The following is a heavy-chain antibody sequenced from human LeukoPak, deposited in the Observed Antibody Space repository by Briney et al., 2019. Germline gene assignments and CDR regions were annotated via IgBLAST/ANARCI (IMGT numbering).Heavy chain of an antibody. CDR2: ISGNGGST. J-gene: IGHJ3*02. V-gene: IGHV3-23*01. Sequence: GGSLRLSCAASGFTFSSYAMSWVRQAPGKGLEWVSGISGNGGSTYYADSVKGRFTISRDNSKNTLYLQMNSLRAEDTAVYYCAKEYYYDSSGLEGDAFDIWGQGTMVTVSS. CDR1: GFTFSSYA. CDR3: AKEYYYDSSGLEGDAFDI. D-gene: IGHD3-22*01.